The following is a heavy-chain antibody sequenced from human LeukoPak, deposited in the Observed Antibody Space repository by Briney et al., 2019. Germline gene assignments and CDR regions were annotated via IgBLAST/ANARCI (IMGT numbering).Heavy chain of an antibody. CDR3: ARVVRGVVTSNWFDP. J-gene: IGHJ5*02. D-gene: IGHD2-21*02. CDR1: GDPLNTYY. CDR2: VASSGTS. V-gene: IGHV4-59*01. Sequence: PSETLSLTCTVSGDPLNTYYWTWIPQTPGKELEGIGFVASSGTSNYNPSLKSRVSISIDTSKNHFSLALTSVTPADTAVYYCARVVRGVVTSNWFDPWGQGALVSVSS.